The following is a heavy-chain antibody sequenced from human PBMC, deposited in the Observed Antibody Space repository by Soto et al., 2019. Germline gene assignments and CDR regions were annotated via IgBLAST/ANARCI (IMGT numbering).Heavy chain of an antibody. Sequence: GGSLRLSCAASGFTFSNYWMSWVRQSPGKGLEWVANIKQDGSEKYYVDSVKGRFTISRDNANNSLYLQMINLRAEDTAVYYCAGYSNYAWWYFDYWGQGTLVTVSS. V-gene: IGHV3-7*01. J-gene: IGHJ4*02. D-gene: IGHD4-4*01. CDR3: AGYSNYAWWYFDY. CDR1: GFTFSNYW. CDR2: IKQDGSEK.